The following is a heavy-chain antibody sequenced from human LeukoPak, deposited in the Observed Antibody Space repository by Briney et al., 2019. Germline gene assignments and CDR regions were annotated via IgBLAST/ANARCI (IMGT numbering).Heavy chain of an antibody. D-gene: IGHD3-3*01. CDR1: GFTFSNYG. Sequence: PGGSLRLSCAASGFTFSNYGMNWVRQAPGKGLEWLSHISISGTTIHYADSVKGRFTISRDNAKNSVYLQMTSLRAEDTALYYCARGIAEEGFTIFGVVSLTENDYWGQGTLVTVSS. J-gene: IGHJ4*02. CDR3: ARGIAEEGFTIFGVVSLTENDY. CDR2: ISISGTTI. V-gene: IGHV3-48*03.